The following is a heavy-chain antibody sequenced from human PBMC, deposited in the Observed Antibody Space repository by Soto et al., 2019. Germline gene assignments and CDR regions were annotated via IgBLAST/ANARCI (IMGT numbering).Heavy chain of an antibody. CDR2: IIPIFGTA. J-gene: IGHJ6*02. Sequence: GASVKVSCKASGGTFSSYAISWVRQAPGQGLEWMGGIIPIFGTANYAQKFQGRVTITADESTSTAYMELSSLRSEDTAVYYCARRNRFVVVPAARGRNYYYYYGMDVWGQGTTVTVSS. CDR3: ARRNRFVVVPAARGRNYYYYYGMDV. CDR1: GGTFSSYA. V-gene: IGHV1-69*13. D-gene: IGHD2-2*01.